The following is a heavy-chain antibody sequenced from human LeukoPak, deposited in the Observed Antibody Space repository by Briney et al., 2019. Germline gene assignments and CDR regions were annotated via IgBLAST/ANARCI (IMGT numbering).Heavy chain of an antibody. CDR1: RLTLDDYG. J-gene: IGHJ4*02. V-gene: IGHV3-20*04. CDR2: INWNGGSS. CDR3: ARRGRNSNNFDY. Sequence: PGWSLRLSRASSRLTLDDYGMSEVRQAPWKGLEWFSGINWNGGSSGYADSVNGRFTISRDNAKNSLYLQMNSLRAEDTALYYCARRGRNSNNFDYWGQGTLVTVSS. D-gene: IGHD1-7*01.